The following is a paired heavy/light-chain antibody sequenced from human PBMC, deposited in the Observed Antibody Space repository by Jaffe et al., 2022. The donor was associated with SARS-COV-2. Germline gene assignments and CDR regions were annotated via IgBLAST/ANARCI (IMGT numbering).Heavy chain of an antibody. CDR3: ARVRENYDILTGGHFDY. CDR1: GFTFSSYT. D-gene: IGHD3-9*01. Sequence: QVHLVESGGGVVQPGRSLRLSCAASGFTFSSYTMHWVRQAPGKGLEWVAVISYDGDNKYYADSVKGRFTLSRDNSKNTLYLQMNSLRTEDTAVYYCARVRENYDILTGGHFDYWGQGTLVTVSS. CDR2: ISYDGDNK. V-gene: IGHV3-30-3*01. J-gene: IGHJ4*02.
Light chain of an antibody. CDR3: QQSYSVPQT. J-gene: IGKJ2*01. CDR2: AVS. Sequence: DIQMTQSPSSLSASVGDRVTITCRASQSISSYLNWYQQKPGKAPKLLIYAVSSLQSGVPSRFSGSGSGTDFTLTISSLQPEDFATYYCQQSYSVPQTFGQGTKLGIK. CDR1: QSISSY. V-gene: IGKV1-39*01.